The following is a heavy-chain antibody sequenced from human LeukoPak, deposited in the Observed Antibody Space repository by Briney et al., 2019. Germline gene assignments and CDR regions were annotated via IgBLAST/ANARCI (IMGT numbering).Heavy chain of an antibody. Sequence: ASVKVSCKASGYTFTGYYMHWVRQAPGQGLEWMGWINPNSGGTNYAQKFQGRVTMTRDTSISTAYMELSRLRSDDTAVYYCARKRGLGYCSGGSCLVDYWGQGTLVTVSS. D-gene: IGHD2-15*01. CDR2: INPNSGGT. J-gene: IGHJ4*02. V-gene: IGHV1-2*02. CDR3: ARKRGLGYCSGGSCLVDY. CDR1: GYTFTGYY.